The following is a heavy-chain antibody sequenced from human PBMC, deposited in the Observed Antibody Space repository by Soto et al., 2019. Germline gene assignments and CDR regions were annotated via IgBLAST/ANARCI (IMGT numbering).Heavy chain of an antibody. Sequence: QVQLVQSGAEVKKPGASVKVSCKASGYTFTSYGISWVRQAPGQGLEWMGWISAYNGNTNYAQKLQGRVTMTTDTSTSKAYMERRSLRADDTAVYYCANNYDSSGYYSLDYWGQGTLVTVSS. D-gene: IGHD3-22*01. CDR1: GYTFTSYG. CDR2: ISAYNGNT. J-gene: IGHJ4*02. CDR3: ANNYDSSGYYSLDY. V-gene: IGHV1-18*01.